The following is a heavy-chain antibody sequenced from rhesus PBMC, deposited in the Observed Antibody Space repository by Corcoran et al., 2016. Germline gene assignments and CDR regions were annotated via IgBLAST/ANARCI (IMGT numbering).Heavy chain of an antibody. D-gene: IGHD4-23*01. CDR1: GGPTSGGVD. V-gene: IGHV4-76*01. CDR3: ARLQYYYFDY. Sequence: QVQLQESGPGLVQPPETLSPTCAVSGGPTSGGVDWRWLRQPPGKWLEWIGYISGSSGSTNYNPSLRNRVTISKDTSKNQVSLNLKSVTAADTAVYYCARLQYYYFDYWGQGVLVTVSS. J-gene: IGHJ4*01. CDR2: ISGSSGST.